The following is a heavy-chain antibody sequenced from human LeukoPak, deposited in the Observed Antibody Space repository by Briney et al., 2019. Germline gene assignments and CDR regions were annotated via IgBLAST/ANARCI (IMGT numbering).Heavy chain of an antibody. J-gene: IGHJ3*02. D-gene: IGHD2-2*01. Sequence: TSETLSLTCTVSGGSISSSSYYWGWIHQPPGKGLEWIGSIYYSGSTYYNPSLKSRVTISVDTSKNQFSLKLSSVTAADTAVYYCAREVMGVVAAFDIWGQGTMVTVSS. CDR2: IYYSGST. V-gene: IGHV4-39*07. CDR1: GGSISSSSYY. CDR3: AREVMGVVAAFDI.